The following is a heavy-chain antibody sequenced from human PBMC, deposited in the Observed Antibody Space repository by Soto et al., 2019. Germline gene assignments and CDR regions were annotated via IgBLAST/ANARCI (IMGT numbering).Heavy chain of an antibody. J-gene: IGHJ4*02. CDR3: SRLVGGAPDS. D-gene: IGHD1-26*01. Sequence: QVQLQQSDPGLVKPSQTLSLTCAISGDSVSSNSAAWNWIRQSPSRDLEWLGRTYYRSKWFSGYGVSVKGRITNTADTSKNQFSLQLDSMTPEDTAVYYCSRLVGGAPDSWGQGTLVTVSS. V-gene: IGHV6-1*01. CDR2: TYYRSKWFS. CDR1: GDSVSSNSAA.